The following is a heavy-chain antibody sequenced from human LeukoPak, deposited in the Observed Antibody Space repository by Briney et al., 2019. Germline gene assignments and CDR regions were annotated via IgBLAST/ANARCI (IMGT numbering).Heavy chain of an antibody. CDR2: INPNSGGT. Sequence: ASVRVSCKASGYTFTGYYLHWVRQAPGQGLEWMGWINPNSGGTNYAQKFQGRVTLTRDTSTSTAYMEMSRLRSDDTAVYYCATVLDNSGFDDAFDIWGQGTMVTVST. CDR3: ATVLDNSGFDDAFDI. D-gene: IGHD3-22*01. V-gene: IGHV1-2*02. CDR1: GYTFTGYY. J-gene: IGHJ3*02.